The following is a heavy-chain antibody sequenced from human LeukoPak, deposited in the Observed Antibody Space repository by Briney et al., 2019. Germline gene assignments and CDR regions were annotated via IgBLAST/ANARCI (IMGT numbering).Heavy chain of an antibody. J-gene: IGHJ4*02. CDR3: ARGLAAAGINY. CDR1: GFTFSNHW. V-gene: IGHV3-74*01. CDR2: INSDGSST. Sequence: PGGSLRLSCAASGFTFSNHWMHWVRQAPGKGLGWVSRINSDGSSTTYADSVKGRFTISRDNAKSTLYLQMNSLRAEDTAVYYCARGLAAAGINYWGQGTLVTVSS. D-gene: IGHD6-13*01.